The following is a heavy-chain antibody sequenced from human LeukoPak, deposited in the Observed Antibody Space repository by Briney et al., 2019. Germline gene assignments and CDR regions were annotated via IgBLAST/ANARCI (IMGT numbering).Heavy chain of an antibody. J-gene: IGHJ4*02. CDR2: IYHSGRT. Sequence: SETLSLTCAVSGGSISSGGYSWSWIRQPPGKSLEWIGYIYHSGRTYYNPSLKSRVTISIDRSKNQFSLRLSSVTAADTAVYYCARGGGGEEFGEYDVFDYWGQGTLVTVSS. CDR3: ARGGGGEEFGEYDVFDY. CDR1: GGSISSGGYS. V-gene: IGHV4-30-2*01. D-gene: IGHD3-10*01.